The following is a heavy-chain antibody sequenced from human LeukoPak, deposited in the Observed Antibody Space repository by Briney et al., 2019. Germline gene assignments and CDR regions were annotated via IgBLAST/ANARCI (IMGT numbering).Heavy chain of an antibody. J-gene: IGHJ4*02. Sequence: HPGRSLRLSCAASGFTFSSYGMYWVRQAPGKGLEWVALISYDGSNKYYADSVKGRFTISRDNSKNTLYLQMNSLRAEDTAVYYCAKDEIGAVAGLIDYWGRGTLVTVSS. CDR2: ISYDGSNK. CDR3: AKDEIGAVAGLIDY. CDR1: GFTFSSYG. D-gene: IGHD6-19*01. V-gene: IGHV3-30*18.